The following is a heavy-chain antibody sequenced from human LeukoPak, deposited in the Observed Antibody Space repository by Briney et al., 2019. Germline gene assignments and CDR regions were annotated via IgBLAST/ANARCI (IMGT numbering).Heavy chain of an antibody. CDR1: GFTFSDHY. CDR3: ARAPSYDFWRGFQDFDY. CDR2: ISSSTTYT. V-gene: IGHV3-11*06. D-gene: IGHD3-3*01. J-gene: IGHJ4*02. Sequence: GRSLRLSCAASGFTFSDHYMSWIRQAPGKGLELVSCISSSTTYTNYADSVEGRFTISRDNAKNSLSLQMNSLRAEDTAVYYCARAPSYDFWRGFQDFDYWGQGTLVTVSS.